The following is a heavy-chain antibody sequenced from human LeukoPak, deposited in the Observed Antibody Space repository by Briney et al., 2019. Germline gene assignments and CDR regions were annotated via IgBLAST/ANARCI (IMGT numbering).Heavy chain of an antibody. V-gene: IGHV1-69*02. CDR3: ARGSGYFQFDY. CDR1: GGTFSSYT. D-gene: IGHD3-22*01. J-gene: IGHJ4*02. CDR2: IIPILGIA. Sequence: ASVKVPCKASGGTFSSYTISWVRQAPGQGLEWMGRIIPILGIANYAQKFQGRVTITADKSTSTAYMELSSLRSEDTAVYYCARGSGYFQFDYWGQGTLVTVSS.